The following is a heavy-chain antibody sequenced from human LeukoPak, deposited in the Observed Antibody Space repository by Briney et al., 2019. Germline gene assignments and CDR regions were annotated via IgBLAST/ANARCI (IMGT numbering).Heavy chain of an antibody. D-gene: IGHD6-19*01. V-gene: IGHV3-23*01. CDR1: GFTFSSYA. CDR3: ANAEYSSGWYYFDY. CDR2: ISGSGGST. J-gene: IGHJ4*02. Sequence: PGGSLRLSCAASGFTFSSYAMSWVRQAPGKGLEWVSSISGSGGSTYYADSVKGRYTISRDNSKNTLYLQMNSLRAEDTAVYYCANAEYSSGWYYFDYWGQGTLVTVSS.